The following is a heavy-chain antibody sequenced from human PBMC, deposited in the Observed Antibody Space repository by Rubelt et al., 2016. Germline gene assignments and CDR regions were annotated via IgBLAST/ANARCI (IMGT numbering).Heavy chain of an antibody. V-gene: IGHV3-13*05. CDR3: ARGYSSGWYGGVYGMDV. Sequence: LEWVSAIGTAGDPYYPGSVKGRFTISRENAKNSLYLQMNSLRAGDTAVYYCARGYSSGWYGGVYGMDVWGQGTTVTVSS. J-gene: IGHJ6*02. CDR2: IGTAGDP. D-gene: IGHD6-19*01.